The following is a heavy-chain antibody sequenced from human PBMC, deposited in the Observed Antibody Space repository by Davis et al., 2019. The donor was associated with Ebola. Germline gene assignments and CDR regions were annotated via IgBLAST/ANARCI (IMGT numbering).Heavy chain of an antibody. Sequence: PGGSLRLSCSFSDGSISSHYWNWIRQPPGKGLEWVSYISSSGNTIFYADSVRGRFTVSRDNVQNSLQLQMNNLGAEDTAVYYCAKDHRTWQLDHYYGMDVWGQGTTVTVSS. CDR3: AKDHRTWQLDHYYGMDV. CDR1: DGSISSHY. CDR2: ISSSGNTI. V-gene: IGHV3-11*04. J-gene: IGHJ6*02. D-gene: IGHD3/OR15-3a*01.